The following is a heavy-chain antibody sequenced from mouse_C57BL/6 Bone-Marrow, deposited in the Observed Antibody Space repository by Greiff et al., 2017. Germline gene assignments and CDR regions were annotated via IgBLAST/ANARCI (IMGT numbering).Heavy chain of an antibody. V-gene: IGHV1-72*01. CDR2: IDPNSGGT. CDR3: ARSWGNYRGAWFAY. CDR1: GYTFTSYW. Sequence: VQLQQPGAELVKPGASVKLSCKASGYTFTSYWMHWVKQRPGRGLEWIGRIDPNSGGTKYNEKFKSKATLTVDKPSSTAYMQLSSLTSEDSAVYDWARSWGNYRGAWFAYWGQGTLVTVSA. D-gene: IGHD2-1*01. J-gene: IGHJ3*01.